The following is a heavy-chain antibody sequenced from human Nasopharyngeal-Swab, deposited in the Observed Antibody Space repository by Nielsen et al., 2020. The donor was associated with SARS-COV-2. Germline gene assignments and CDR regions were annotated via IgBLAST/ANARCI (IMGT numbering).Heavy chain of an antibody. D-gene: IGHD3-22*01. Sequence: GESLKISCKGSGSDFSNHWIAWVRQMPGKGLEWMGFVYPDDSDSRYSPSFQGQVTISADKSISTAYLQWSSLKASDTAMYYCARLWSSYGSSGYSWFDPWGQGTLVTVSS. CDR2: VYPDDSDS. CDR3: ARLWSSYGSSGYSWFDP. J-gene: IGHJ5*02. V-gene: IGHV5-51*01. CDR1: GSDFSNHW.